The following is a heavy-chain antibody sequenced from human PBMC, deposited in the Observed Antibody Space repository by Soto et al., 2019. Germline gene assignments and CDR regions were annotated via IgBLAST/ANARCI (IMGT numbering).Heavy chain of an antibody. J-gene: IGHJ4*02. CDR1: GYSFTSYW. CDR3: SRVYGKYDSSGYDITNFDY. Sequence: GESLKSSFQGSGYSFTSYWIRWVRQMPGKVLEWMGRIDPSDSYTNYSPSFQGHVTISADKSISTAYLQWSSLKASDTAMYYCSRVYGKYDSSGYDITNFDYGGQGTLVNVSS. CDR2: IDPSDSYT. D-gene: IGHD3-22*01. V-gene: IGHV5-10-1*01.